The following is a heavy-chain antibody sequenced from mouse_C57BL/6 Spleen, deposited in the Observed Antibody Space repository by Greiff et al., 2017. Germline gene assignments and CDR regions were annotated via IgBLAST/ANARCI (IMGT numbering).Heavy chain of an antibody. CDR2: IYPRSGNT. CDR1: GYTFTSYG. J-gene: IGHJ4*01. D-gene: IGHD1-1*01. CDR3: ARGIYYYGSSFYARDY. Sequence: VQLQESGAELARPGASVKLSCKASGYTFTSYGISWVKQRTGQGLEWIGEIYPRSGNTYYNEKFKGKATLTADKSSSTADMERRSLTSEDSAVYFCARGIYYYGSSFYARDYWGEGTSVTVAS. V-gene: IGHV1-81*01.